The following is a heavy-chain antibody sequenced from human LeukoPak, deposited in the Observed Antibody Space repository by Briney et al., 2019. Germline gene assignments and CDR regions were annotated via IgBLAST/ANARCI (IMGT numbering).Heavy chain of an antibody. Sequence: ASVKVSCKASGYTFTSYAMHWVRQAPGQRLEWMGWINAGNGNTKYSQKFQGRVTITRDTSASTVYMELSSLRSEDTAVYYCARGGATTYSGDYWGQGTLVTVSS. J-gene: IGHJ4*02. D-gene: IGHD5-12*01. CDR2: INAGNGNT. CDR1: GYTFTSYA. V-gene: IGHV1-3*01. CDR3: ARGGATTYSGDY.